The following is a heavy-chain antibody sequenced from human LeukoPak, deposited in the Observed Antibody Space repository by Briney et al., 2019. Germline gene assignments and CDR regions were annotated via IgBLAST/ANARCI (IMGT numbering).Heavy chain of an antibody. CDR1: GYTFTSYY. V-gene: IGHV1-69*06. Sequence: SVKVSCKASGYTFTSYYMHWVRQAPGQGLEWMGGIIPIFGTANYAQKFQGRVTITADKSTSTAYMELSSLRSEDTAVYYCARNPGYDFPISFMDVWGKGTTVTVSS. J-gene: IGHJ6*04. D-gene: IGHD3-3*01. CDR3: ARNPGYDFPISFMDV. CDR2: IIPIFGTA.